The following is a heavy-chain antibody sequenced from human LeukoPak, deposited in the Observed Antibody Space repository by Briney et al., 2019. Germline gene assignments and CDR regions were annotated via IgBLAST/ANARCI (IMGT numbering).Heavy chain of an antibody. CDR1: GYTFTSYG. CDR2: ISAYNGNT. CDR3: ARVYPGQQLVLFRGYYFDY. J-gene: IGHJ4*02. V-gene: IGHV1-18*01. Sequence: ASVKVSCKTSGYTFTSYGISWVRQAPGQGLEWMGWISAYNGNTNYAQKLQGRVTMTTDTSTSTAYMELRSLRSDDTAVYYCARVYPGQQLVLFRGYYFDYWGQGTWSPSPQ. D-gene: IGHD6-13*01.